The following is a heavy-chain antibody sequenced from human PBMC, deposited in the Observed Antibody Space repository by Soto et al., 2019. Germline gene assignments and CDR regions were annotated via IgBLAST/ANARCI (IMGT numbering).Heavy chain of an antibody. Sequence: QVQLVQSGAEVKKPGSSVKVSCKTSGVSFNNNGIGWVRQAPGHGLEWMGGVSPPFRTSNYARKFQGRISITADASTGTVNMELSSLTSEDTAQYYCARVLYYGSGSYSPYGMDVWGQGTTVPVSS. J-gene: IGHJ6*02. CDR3: ARVLYYGSGSYSPYGMDV. CDR2: VSPPFRTS. V-gene: IGHV1-69*01. CDR1: GVSFNNNG. D-gene: IGHD3-10*01.